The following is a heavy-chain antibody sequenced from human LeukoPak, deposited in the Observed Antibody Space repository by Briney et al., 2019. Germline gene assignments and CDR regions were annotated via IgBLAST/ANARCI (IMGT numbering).Heavy chain of an antibody. Sequence: KPSETLSLTCAVYGGSFSGYYWSWIRQPPGKGLEWIGEINHSGSTNYNPSLKSRVTISVDTSKNQFSLKLSSVTAADTAVYYCARGEVVGATYDDYLDYWGQGTLVTVSS. D-gene: IGHD1-26*01. CDR2: INHSGST. V-gene: IGHV4-34*01. J-gene: IGHJ4*02. CDR1: GGSFSGYY. CDR3: ARGEVVGATYDDYLDY.